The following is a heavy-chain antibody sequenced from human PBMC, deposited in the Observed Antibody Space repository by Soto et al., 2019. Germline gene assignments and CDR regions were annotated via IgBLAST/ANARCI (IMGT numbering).Heavy chain of an antibody. CDR3: ARYTAVADPYYFDY. V-gene: IGHV3-23*01. Sequence: GSLRLSCAASGFNFATYSMSWVRQAPGKGLEWVAGISDGVDRAYYGDSVKGRFTISRDTSKNMLYLHMNSLRAEDTAIYYCARYTAVADPYYFDYWGQGTLVTVSS. CDR2: ISDGVDRA. D-gene: IGHD6-19*01. CDR1: GFNFATYS. J-gene: IGHJ4*02.